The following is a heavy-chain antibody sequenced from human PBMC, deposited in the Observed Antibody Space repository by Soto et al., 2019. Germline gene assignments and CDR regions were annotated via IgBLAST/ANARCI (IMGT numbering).Heavy chain of an antibody. CDR1: GYTFTSYD. J-gene: IGHJ4*02. D-gene: IGHD6-19*01. V-gene: IGHV1-8*01. Sequence: QVQLVQSGAEVKKPGASVKVSCTASGYTFTSYDMNWVRQATGQGLEWMGWMNPNNGNTGHAKNFQGRVTMTRNTSIQIAHMEMRSLRSEDTAVDYWMRGGGGWPFDYWGQGTLVTVSS. CDR2: MNPNNGNT. CDR3: MRGGGGWPFDY.